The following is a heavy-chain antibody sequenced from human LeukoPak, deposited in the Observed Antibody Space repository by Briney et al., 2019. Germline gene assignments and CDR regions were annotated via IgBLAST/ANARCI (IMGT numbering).Heavy chain of an antibody. CDR3: AKSSIMFAAGRLGSIDF. D-gene: IGHD1-26*01. Sequence: GGSLRLSCAASGFAFNDFAMYWVRQAPGKGLDWVAVIWRDGSHRYYAHSIKGRFTISRDNSKHTLYLQMSSLRAEDTAVYYCAKSSIMFAAGRLGSIDFWGQGTLVTVSS. CDR1: GFAFNDFA. J-gene: IGHJ4*02. CDR2: IWRDGSHR. V-gene: IGHV3-33*06.